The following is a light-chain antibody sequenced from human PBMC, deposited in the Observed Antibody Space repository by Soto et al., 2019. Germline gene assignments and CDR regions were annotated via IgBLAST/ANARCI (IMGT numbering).Light chain of an antibody. Sequence: QSALTQPASVSGSPGQSITISCTGTSSDVGGYSYVSWFQQHPGKVPKLMIYDDNNRPSGVSNRFSASKSGNAASLTISGLQAEDEADYYCSSYAGSHNYVFGSGTKLTVL. CDR2: DDN. CDR3: SSYAGSHNYV. CDR1: SSDVGGYSY. V-gene: IGLV2-14*01. J-gene: IGLJ1*01.